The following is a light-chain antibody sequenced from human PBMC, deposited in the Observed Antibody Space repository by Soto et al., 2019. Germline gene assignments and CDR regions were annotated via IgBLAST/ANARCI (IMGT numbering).Light chain of an antibody. Sequence: QSVLTQPRSVSGSPGQSVTISCTGTSSDVGGYNYVSWYQQHPGKAPKLMIYDVSKRPSGVPDRFSGSKSGNTASLTISGLQAEDEGDYYCCSYAGSSTFEVFGGGTQLTVL. CDR2: DVS. CDR3: CSYAGSSTFEV. J-gene: IGLJ2*01. V-gene: IGLV2-11*01. CDR1: SSDVGGYNY.